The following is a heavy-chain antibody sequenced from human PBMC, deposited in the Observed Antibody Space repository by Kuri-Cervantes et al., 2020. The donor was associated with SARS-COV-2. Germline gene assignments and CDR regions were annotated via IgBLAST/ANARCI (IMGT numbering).Heavy chain of an antibody. V-gene: IGHV3-21*01. CDR2: ITRSSVYI. Sequence: GESLKISCVASGFTFSAYTLNWVRQAPGKGLEWVSSITRSSVYISYADSVKGRFTISRDNAKNSLYLQMNSLRAEDTAVYYCARESWAWLQLFDAFDIWGQGTMVTVSS. CDR1: GFTFSAYT. D-gene: IGHD5-24*01. CDR3: ARESWAWLQLFDAFDI. J-gene: IGHJ3*02.